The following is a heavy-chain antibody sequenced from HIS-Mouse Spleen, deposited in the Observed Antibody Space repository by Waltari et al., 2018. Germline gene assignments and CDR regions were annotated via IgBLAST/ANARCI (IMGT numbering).Heavy chain of an antibody. Sequence: QLQLQESGPGLVKPSETLSLTCTVSGGSISSRSYYWGWIRQPPGKGLEWIGSIYYSEGTYDNPALKSRVTITVDTSKNQFSRKLSSVTAADTAVYYCAREIPYSSSWYDWYFDLWGRGTLVTVSS. D-gene: IGHD6-13*01. CDR1: GGSISSRSYY. CDR2: IYYSEGT. J-gene: IGHJ2*01. CDR3: AREIPYSSSWYDWYFDL. V-gene: IGHV4-39*07.